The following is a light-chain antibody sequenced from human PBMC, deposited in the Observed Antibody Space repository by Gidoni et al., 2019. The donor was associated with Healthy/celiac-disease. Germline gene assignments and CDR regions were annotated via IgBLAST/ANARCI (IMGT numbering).Light chain of an antibody. CDR1: SSDVGGYNY. J-gene: IGLJ2*01. CDR2: DVS. V-gene: IGLV2-14*03. Sequence: QAALTQPGSEFGSPGQSITIACTGTSSDVGGYNYVSCYQQHPVKSPKLMIYDVSNRPSGVSHLFSGSTSGNTASLTISGLQAEYEADYYFSSYTSSSTVFGGGTKLTVL. CDR3: SSYTSSSTV.